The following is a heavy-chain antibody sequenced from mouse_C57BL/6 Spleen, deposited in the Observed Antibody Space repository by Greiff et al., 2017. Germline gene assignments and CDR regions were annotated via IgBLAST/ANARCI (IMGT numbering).Heavy chain of an antibody. CDR2: ISSGSSTI. CDR1: GFTFSDYG. Sequence: EVMLVESGGGLVKPGGSLTLSCAASGFTFSDYGMHWVRQAPEKGLEWVAYISSGSSTIYYADTVKGRFTISRDNAKNTLVLQMTSLRSEDTAMYYCARGDDMDYWGQGTSVTVAS. CDR3: ARGDDMDY. J-gene: IGHJ4*01. V-gene: IGHV5-17*01.